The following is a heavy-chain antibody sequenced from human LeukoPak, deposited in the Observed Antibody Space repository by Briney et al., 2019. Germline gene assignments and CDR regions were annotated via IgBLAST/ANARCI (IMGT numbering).Heavy chain of an antibody. J-gene: IGHJ4*02. CDR1: GYIFTGYY. Sequence: ASVKVSCKASGYIFTGYYMHWVRQAPGQGLEWMGWINPNSGDTNYAQKFQGRVTMTRDTSISTAYMELSRLRSDDTAVYYCARDLSEVRRGHYWGQGTLVTVSS. CDR3: ARDLSEVRRGHY. V-gene: IGHV1-2*02. CDR2: INPNSGDT.